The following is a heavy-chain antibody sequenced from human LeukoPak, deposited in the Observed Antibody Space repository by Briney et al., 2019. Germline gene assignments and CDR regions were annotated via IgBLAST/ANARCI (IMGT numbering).Heavy chain of an antibody. V-gene: IGHV3-30*02. CDR1: GFTFSSYG. CDR3: AKNKYYYDSSAYLEY. CDR2: IRYDGSNK. J-gene: IGHJ4*02. Sequence: GGSLRLSCAASGFTFSSYGMHWVRQAPGKGLEWVAFIRYDGSNKYYADSVKGRFTISRDNSKNTLYLQMNSRRAEDTAVCYCAKNKYYYDSSAYLEYWGQGTLVTVSS. D-gene: IGHD3-22*01.